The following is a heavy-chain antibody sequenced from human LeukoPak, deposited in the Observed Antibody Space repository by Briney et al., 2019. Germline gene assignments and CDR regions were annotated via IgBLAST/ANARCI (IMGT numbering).Heavy chain of an antibody. CDR3: ARHPFSSPFDY. Sequence: SETLSLTCTVSGESISSYYWSWIRQSPGKGLEWIGYIYLIGTTNYSPSLRTRVSISVDTSKNQFSLKLTSVTAADTAVYFCARHPFSSPFDYWGQGTLVTVSS. CDR2: IYLIGTT. V-gene: IGHV4-59*08. CDR1: GESISSYY. J-gene: IGHJ4*02. D-gene: IGHD2/OR15-2a*01.